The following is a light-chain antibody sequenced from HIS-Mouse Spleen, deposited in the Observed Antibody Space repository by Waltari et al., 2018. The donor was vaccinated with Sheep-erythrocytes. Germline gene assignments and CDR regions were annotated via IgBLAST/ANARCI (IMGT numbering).Light chain of an antibody. Sequence: QSALTQPASVSVSPGQSITISCPGTSSDVGSYNLVSWSQQHPGKAPKLIIYEGSKRPSGVSNRFSGSKSGNTASLTISGLQAEDEADYYCCSYAGSSTPWVFGGGTKLTVL. V-gene: IGLV2-23*01. CDR3: CSYAGSSTPWV. CDR2: EGS. J-gene: IGLJ3*02. CDR1: SSDVGSYNL.